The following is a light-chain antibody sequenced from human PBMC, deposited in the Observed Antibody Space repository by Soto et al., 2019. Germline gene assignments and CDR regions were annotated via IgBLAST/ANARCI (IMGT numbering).Light chain of an antibody. V-gene: IGLV1-40*01. Sequence: QSVLTQPPSVSGAPGQGVTISCTGSTSNIGAGYDVHWYQQLPGTAPKLLIYGNNNRPSGAPDRFSGSKSGTSASLAITGLQAEDEADYYCQSYDSSLSGVVFGGGTKVTVL. J-gene: IGLJ2*01. CDR2: GNN. CDR1: TSNIGAGYD. CDR3: QSYDSSLSGVV.